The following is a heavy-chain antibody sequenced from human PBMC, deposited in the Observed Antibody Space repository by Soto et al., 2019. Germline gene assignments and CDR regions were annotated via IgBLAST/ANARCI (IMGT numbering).Heavy chain of an antibody. CDR2: ISGSGGST. D-gene: IGHD1-26*01. Sequence: LRLSCAASGFTLSSCATRWARQAPGKGLEWVSAISGSGGSTYYADSVKGRFTISRDNSKNTLYLQMNSLRAEDTAVYYCAKPLDWGAAVDYYGMDVWGQGTAVTVSS. V-gene: IGHV3-23*01. J-gene: IGHJ6*02. CDR1: GFTLSSCA. CDR3: AKPLDWGAAVDYYGMDV.